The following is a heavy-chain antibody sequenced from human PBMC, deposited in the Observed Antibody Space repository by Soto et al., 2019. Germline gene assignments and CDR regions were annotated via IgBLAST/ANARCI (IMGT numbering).Heavy chain of an antibody. CDR1: GYTFTSYA. CDR2: INAGNGNT. CDR3: ARNLKDYDILIGYYMAYYFDY. Sequence: ASVKVSCKASGYTFTSYAMNWVRQAPGQRLEWMGWINAGNGNTKYSQKFQGRVTITRDTSASTAYMELSSLRSEDTAVYYCARNLKDYDILIGYYMAYYFDYWG. D-gene: IGHD3-9*01. J-gene: IGHJ4*01. V-gene: IGHV1-3*01.